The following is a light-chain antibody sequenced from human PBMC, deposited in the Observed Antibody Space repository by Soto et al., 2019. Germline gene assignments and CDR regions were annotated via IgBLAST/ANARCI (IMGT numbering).Light chain of an antibody. Sequence: EIVMTQSPATLSVSPGGRATLSCRASQSISDTLAWYQQKPGQAPRLLIYGASKRATGFPARFSVRGSGTDFTLTISSLQSEDFAVYYCQQYNNWPWTFGQGTKVEIK. CDR1: QSISDT. CDR2: GAS. CDR3: QQYNNWPWT. V-gene: IGKV3-15*01. J-gene: IGKJ1*01.